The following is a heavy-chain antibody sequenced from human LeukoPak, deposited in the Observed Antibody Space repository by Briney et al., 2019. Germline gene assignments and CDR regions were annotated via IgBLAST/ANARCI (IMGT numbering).Heavy chain of an antibody. D-gene: IGHD3-10*01. CDR2: IYTSGST. CDR3: ARHNPYYGSGSYYKGRDHFDY. Sequence: SETLSLTCTVSGGSISSYYWSWIRQPPGKGLEWIGYIYTSGSTNYNPSLKSRVTISVDTSKNQFSLKLSSVTAADTAVYYCARHNPYYGSGSYYKGRDHFDYWGQGTLVTVSS. CDR1: GGSISSYY. J-gene: IGHJ4*02. V-gene: IGHV4-4*09.